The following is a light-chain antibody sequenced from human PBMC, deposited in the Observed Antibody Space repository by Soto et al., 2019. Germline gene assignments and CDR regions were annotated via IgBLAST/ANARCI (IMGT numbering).Light chain of an antibody. CDR1: SSNVGAGYD. CDR3: QSYDSSLNSRV. J-gene: IGLJ2*01. V-gene: IGLV1-40*01. Sequence: QSVLTQPPSVSGAPGQRVTMSCTGSSSNVGAGYDVHWYQQLPGTAPKLLIYANNNRPSGVPDRFSGSKSGTSASLAISGXXXXXEADYYCQSYDSSLNSRVFGGGTKLTVL. CDR2: ANN.